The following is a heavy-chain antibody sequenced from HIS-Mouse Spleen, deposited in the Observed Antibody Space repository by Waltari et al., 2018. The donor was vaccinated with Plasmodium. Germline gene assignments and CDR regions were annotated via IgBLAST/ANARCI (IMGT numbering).Heavy chain of an antibody. Sequence: QVQLQQWGAGLLKPSETLSLTCAVYGGSFSGYYWSWIRQPPGKGLAWIGEINHSGSTNYNPSLKSRGTISVDTSKNQFSLKLSSGTAADTAVYDCARLVVVASKDSYWGQGTLVTVSS. D-gene: IGHD2-15*01. J-gene: IGHJ4*02. CDR2: INHSGST. V-gene: IGHV4-34*01. CDR1: GGSFSGYY. CDR3: ARLVVVASKDSY.